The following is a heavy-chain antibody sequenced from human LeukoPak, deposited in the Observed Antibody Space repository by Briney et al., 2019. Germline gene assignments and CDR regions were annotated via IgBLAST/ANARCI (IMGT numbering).Heavy chain of an antibody. CDR2: IRYDGSNK. D-gene: IGHD6-19*01. Sequence: PGGSLRLSCAASGFTFSSYGMHWVRQAPGKGLEWVAFIRYDGSNKYYADSVKGRFTISRDNSKNTLHLQMNSLRAEDTAVYYCASAGYTSGWYDYYYMDVWGKGTTVTISS. CDR1: GFTFSSYG. CDR3: ASAGYTSGWYDYYYMDV. V-gene: IGHV3-30*02. J-gene: IGHJ6*03.